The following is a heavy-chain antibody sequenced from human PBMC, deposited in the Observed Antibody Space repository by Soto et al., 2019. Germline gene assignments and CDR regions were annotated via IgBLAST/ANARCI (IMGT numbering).Heavy chain of an antibody. D-gene: IGHD1-26*01. J-gene: IGHJ4*02. V-gene: IGHV4-61*01. CDR3: ARRADGSNPLDY. CDR2: IYYSGST. Sequence: SETLSLTCTVSGGSVSSGSYYWSWIRQPPGKGLEWIGYIYYSGSTNYNPSLKSRVTISVDTSKNQFSLKLSSVTAADTAVYYCARRADGSNPLDYWGQGTLVTVSS. CDR1: GGSVSSGSYY.